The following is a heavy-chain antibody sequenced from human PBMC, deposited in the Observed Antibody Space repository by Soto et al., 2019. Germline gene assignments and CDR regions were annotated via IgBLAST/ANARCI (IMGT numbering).Heavy chain of an antibody. Sequence: GGSLRLSCAASGFTFSSYAMSWVRQAPGRGLEWVSAISGSGGSTSYADSVKGRFTISRDNAKNTLYLQMNSLRAEDTAVYYCARAYGGSGSYYTTGYWGQGTLVTVSS. J-gene: IGHJ4*02. CDR3: ARAYGGSGSYYTTGY. CDR2: ISGSGGST. V-gene: IGHV3-23*01. CDR1: GFTFSSYA. D-gene: IGHD3-10*01.